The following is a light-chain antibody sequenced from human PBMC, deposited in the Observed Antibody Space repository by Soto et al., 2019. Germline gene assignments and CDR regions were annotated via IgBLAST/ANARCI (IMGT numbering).Light chain of an antibody. J-gene: IGKJ3*01. CDR2: WAS. V-gene: IGKV4-1*01. Sequence: DIVMTQSPDSLAVSLGERATIYCKSSQSVLHSSNNKDYLAWYQQKPGQSPKLLIYWASTRESGVPDRFSGSGSATEFTLTISSLQAEDVAVYYCQQYYSTPFPFGPGTTVDIX. CDR3: QQYYSTPFP. CDR1: QSVLHSSNNKDY.